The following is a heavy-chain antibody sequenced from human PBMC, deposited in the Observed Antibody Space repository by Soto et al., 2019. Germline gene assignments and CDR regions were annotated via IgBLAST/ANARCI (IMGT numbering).Heavy chain of an antibody. J-gene: IGHJ2*01. D-gene: IGHD4-17*01. CDR2: IYYSGST. Sequence: QVQLQESGPGLVKPSQTLSLTCTVSGGSISSGDYYWSWIRQPPGKGLEWIGYIYYSGSTYYNPXLKSRVTISVXXSXNXXSLKLSSVTAADTAVYYCARAIDSDYGDYNWYFDLWGRGTLVTVSS. V-gene: IGHV4-30-4*01. CDR1: GGSISSGDYY. CDR3: ARAIDSDYGDYNWYFDL.